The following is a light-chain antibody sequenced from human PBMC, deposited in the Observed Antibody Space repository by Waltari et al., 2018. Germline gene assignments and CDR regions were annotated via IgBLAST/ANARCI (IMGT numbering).Light chain of an antibody. CDR3: QQYNDWPPT. J-gene: IGKJ4*01. V-gene: IGKV3-15*01. Sequence: EIVMTQSPATLSVSVGESAPLSCRASQRFGSNLAWYQLKPGQAPRLLLSGASTRATGIPARFSGSGSGTEFTLTISSLQSEDFAVYYCQQYNDWPPTFGGGTKVEIK. CDR1: QRFGSN. CDR2: GAS.